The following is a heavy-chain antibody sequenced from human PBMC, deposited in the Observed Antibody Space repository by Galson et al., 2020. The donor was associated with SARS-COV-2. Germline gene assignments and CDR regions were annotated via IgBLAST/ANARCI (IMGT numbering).Heavy chain of an antibody. Sequence: SETLSLTCTVSGGSVSSGSYYWNWIRQPPGKGLEWIGYIYYSGSTNYNPSLKRRVAMSVDTSKNQFSLKLTSVTAADTAVYYCAMYPSGSQYFDWSPYWGQGTLVTVSS. V-gene: IGHV4-61*01. D-gene: IGHD3-9*01. CDR3: AMYPSGSQYFDWSPY. CDR1: GGSVSSGSYY. J-gene: IGHJ4*02. CDR2: IYYSGST.